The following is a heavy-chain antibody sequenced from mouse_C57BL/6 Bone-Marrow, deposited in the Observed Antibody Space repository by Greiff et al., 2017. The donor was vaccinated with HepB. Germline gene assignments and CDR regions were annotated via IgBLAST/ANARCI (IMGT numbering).Heavy chain of an antibody. D-gene: IGHD1-1*01. CDR1: GYTFTSYW. Sequence: QVQLQQSGAELAKPGASVKLSCKASGYTFTSYWMHWVKQRPGQGLEWIGYINPSSGYTKYNQKFKDKATLTADKSSSTAYMQLSSLTYEDSAVYYCARRRFITTVVATRDYYAMDYGGQGTSVTVSS. CDR3: ARRRFITTVVATRDYYAMDY. CDR2: INPSSGYT. J-gene: IGHJ4*01. V-gene: IGHV1-7*01.